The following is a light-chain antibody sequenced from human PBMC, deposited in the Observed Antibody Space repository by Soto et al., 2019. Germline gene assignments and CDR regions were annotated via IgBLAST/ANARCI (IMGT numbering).Light chain of an antibody. CDR3: TSYAGNNYVV. CDR2: EVN. V-gene: IGLV2-8*01. J-gene: IGLJ2*01. Sequence: QSVLTQPPSASGSPGQSVTISCTGTSSDVGGYDFVTWYQQYPGKAPKLIIYEVNKRPSGVPDRFSGSKSGNTASLTVSGLQADDEADYFCTSYAGNNYVVFGGGTKITVL. CDR1: SSDVGGYDF.